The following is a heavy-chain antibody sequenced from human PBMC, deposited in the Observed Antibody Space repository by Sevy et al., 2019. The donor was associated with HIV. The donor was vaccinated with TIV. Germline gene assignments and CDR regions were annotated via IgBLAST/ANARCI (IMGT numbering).Heavy chain of an antibody. CDR3: ARHHASYGVTGYYYYYGLDV. D-gene: IGHD4-17*01. CDR2: IYPDDSDT. CDR1: GYNFISYW. Sequence: GESLKISCKGSGYNFISYWIGWVRQMPGRGLEWMGIIYPDDSDTRYSPSFQGQVTISVDKSINTAYLQWSSLKASDTATYYCARHHASYGVTGYYYYYGLDVWGQGTTVTVSS. J-gene: IGHJ6*02. V-gene: IGHV5-51*01.